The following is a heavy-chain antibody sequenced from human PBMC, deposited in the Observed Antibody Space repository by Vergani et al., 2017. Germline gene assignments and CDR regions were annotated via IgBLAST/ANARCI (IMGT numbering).Heavy chain of an antibody. V-gene: IGHV3-11*01. CDR2: ISSSGSTI. CDR1: GFTFSDYY. CDR3: SIDNVEVVVVAATPLYYYGMDV. D-gene: IGHD2-15*01. J-gene: IGHJ6*02. Sequence: VQLVESGGGLVKPGGSLRLSCAASGFTFSDYYMSWIRQAPGKGLEWVSYISSSGSTIYYADSGKGGFTISRDNAKNSLYLQMNSLRAEDTAVYYCSIDNVEVVVVAATPLYYYGMDVWGQGTTVTVSS.